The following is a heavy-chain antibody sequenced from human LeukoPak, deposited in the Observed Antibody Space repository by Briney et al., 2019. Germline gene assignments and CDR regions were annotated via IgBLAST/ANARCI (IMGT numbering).Heavy chain of an antibody. V-gene: IGHV3-23*01. J-gene: IGHJ4*02. CDR2: ISGSGGST. D-gene: IGHD5-12*01. CDR3: AKDRGLGATTFSFDY. Sequence: GGSLRLSCAASGFTFSSSAMNWVRQAPGEGLEWVSTISGSGGSTYYADSVKGRFTISRDNSKNTLYLQMNSLRAEDTAVYYCAKDRGLGATTFSFDYWGQGTLVTVSS. CDR1: GFTFSSSA.